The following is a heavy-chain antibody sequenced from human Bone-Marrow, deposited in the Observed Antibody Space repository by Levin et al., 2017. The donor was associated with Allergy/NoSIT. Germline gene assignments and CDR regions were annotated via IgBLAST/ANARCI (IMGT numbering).Heavy chain of an antibody. CDR2: IWYDGSNK. D-gene: IGHD1-26*01. V-gene: IGHV3-33*01. CDR3: ARGDSGSDYYFDY. Sequence: PGGSLRLSCAASGFTFSSYGMHWVRQAPGKGLEWVAVIWYDGSNKYYADSVKGRFTISRDNSKNTLYLQMNSLRAEDTAVYYCARGDSGSDYYFDYWGQGTLVTVSS. J-gene: IGHJ4*02. CDR1: GFTFSSYG.